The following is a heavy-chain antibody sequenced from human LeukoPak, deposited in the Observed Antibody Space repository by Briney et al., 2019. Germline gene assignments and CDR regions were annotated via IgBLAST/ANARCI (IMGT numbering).Heavy chain of an antibody. CDR2: ISAYNGNT. Sequence: ASVKVSCKASGYTFTSYGISWVRQAPGQGLEWMGWISAYNGNTNYAQRLQGRVTMTTDTSTSTAYMELRSLRSDDTAVYYCARVAEEKVVPAAMASPFFDYWGQGTLVTVSS. V-gene: IGHV1-18*01. D-gene: IGHD2-2*01. CDR3: ARVAEEKVVPAAMASPFFDY. CDR1: GYTFTSYG. J-gene: IGHJ4*02.